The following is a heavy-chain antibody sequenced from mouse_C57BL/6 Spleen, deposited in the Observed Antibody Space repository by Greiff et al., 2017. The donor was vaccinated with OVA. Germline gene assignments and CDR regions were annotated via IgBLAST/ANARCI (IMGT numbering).Heavy chain of an antibody. V-gene: IGHV5-4*01. D-gene: IGHD2-5*01. J-gene: IGHJ2*01. CDR2: ISDGGSYT. Sequence: EVHLVESGGGLVKPGGSLKLSCAASGFTFSSYAMSWVRQTPEKRLEWVATISDGGSYTYYPDNVKGRFTIFRDNAKNNLYLQMSHLKSEDTAMYYCARDLADSNYGFDYWGQGTTLTVSS. CDR3: ARDLADSNYGFDY. CDR1: GFTFSSYA.